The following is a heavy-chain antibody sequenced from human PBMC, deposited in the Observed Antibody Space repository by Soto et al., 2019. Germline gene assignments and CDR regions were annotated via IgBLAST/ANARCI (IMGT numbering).Heavy chain of an antibody. CDR2: ISWNSGTL. CDR1: DFTFDNYA. D-gene: IGHD3-10*01. CDR3: AKGRTRPLELGSFGDNAFDV. V-gene: IGHV3-9*01. J-gene: IGHJ3*01. Sequence: DVQLVESGGGLVQPGRSLRLSCAASDFTFDNYAMHWVRQAPGKGLEWVSGISWNSGTLVYADSVKGRFTISRDNAKNSLFLQMNSLRPEDTALYFCAKGRTRPLELGSFGDNAFDVWGQGTMVTVSS.